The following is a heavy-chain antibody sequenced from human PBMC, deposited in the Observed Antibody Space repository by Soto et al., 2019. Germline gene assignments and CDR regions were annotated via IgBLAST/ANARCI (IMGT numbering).Heavy chain of an antibody. Sequence: EVQLVESGGGLVQPGGSLRLSCAASGFTFSSYCMHWVRQAPGKGLVWVSRLKSDGSGTTYADSVKGRLTISRDNAKNTLYLKMNSLRAEDTAVYYCVRGDGDYYDGSGYLGRHWGQGTLVTVSS. J-gene: IGHJ4*02. D-gene: IGHD3-22*01. CDR3: VRGDGDYYDGSGYLGRH. CDR2: LKSDGSGT. V-gene: IGHV3-74*01. CDR1: GFTFSSYC.